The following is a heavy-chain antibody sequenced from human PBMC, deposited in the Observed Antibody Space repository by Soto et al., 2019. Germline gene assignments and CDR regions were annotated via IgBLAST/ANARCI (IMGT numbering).Heavy chain of an antibody. CDR3: ARDSYYDILTGYSRNAFXX. CDR2: INPNSGGT. V-gene: IGHV1-2*02. CDR1: GYTFSGHY. Sequence: ASVKVSCKASGYTFSGHYMHWVRQAPXQGLEWMGWINPNSGGTNYAQKFQGRVTMTRDTSIPTVYMDLSRLRSDDTAVYYCARDSYYDILTGYSRNAFXXWGQGTXXTV. J-gene: IGHJ3*01. D-gene: IGHD3-9*01.